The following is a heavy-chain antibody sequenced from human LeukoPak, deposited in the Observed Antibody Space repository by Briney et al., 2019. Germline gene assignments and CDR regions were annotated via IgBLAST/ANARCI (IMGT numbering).Heavy chain of an antibody. Sequence: GASVKVSCKDSGYTFTGYYMHWVRQAPGQGLEWMGRINPNSGGTNYAQKFQGRVTMARDTSISTAYMELSRLRSDDTAVYYCARVPRAAADPPSWGQGTLVTVSS. CDR1: GYTFTGYY. D-gene: IGHD6-13*01. CDR3: ARVPRAAADPPS. V-gene: IGHV1-2*06. J-gene: IGHJ5*02. CDR2: INPNSGGT.